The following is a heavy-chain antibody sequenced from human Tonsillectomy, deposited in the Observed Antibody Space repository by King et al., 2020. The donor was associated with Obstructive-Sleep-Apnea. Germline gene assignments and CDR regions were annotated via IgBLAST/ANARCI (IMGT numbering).Heavy chain of an antibody. CDR2: IIPIFGTA. Sequence: VQLVESGAEVKKPGSSVKVSCKASGGTFSSYAISWVRQAPGQGLEWMGGIIPIFGTANHAQKFQARVTITADESTSPAYMALSSLRSEDTAVYYCARDRGVRFLEWLSADYGMDVWGQGTTVTVSS. V-gene: IGHV1-69*01. CDR3: ARDRGVRFLEWLSADYGMDV. CDR1: GGTFSSYA. J-gene: IGHJ6*02. D-gene: IGHD3-3*01.